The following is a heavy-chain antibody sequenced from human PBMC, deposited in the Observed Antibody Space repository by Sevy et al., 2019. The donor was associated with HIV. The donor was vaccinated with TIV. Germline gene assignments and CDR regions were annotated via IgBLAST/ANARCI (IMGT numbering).Heavy chain of an antibody. CDR3: VRRGVDAYNVYFDL. CDR2: ISTGTDHI. CDR1: GYTFPAFS. D-gene: IGHD3-10*01. V-gene: IGHV3-21*05. J-gene: IGHJ4*02. Sequence: GGSLRLSCTASGYTFPAFSFTWVRQAPGKGLEWLSYISTGTDHIYYADSAKGRFTISRDDAKNSVYLEMKSLRDQDTALYYCVRRGVDAYNVYFDLWGQRTLVTVSS.